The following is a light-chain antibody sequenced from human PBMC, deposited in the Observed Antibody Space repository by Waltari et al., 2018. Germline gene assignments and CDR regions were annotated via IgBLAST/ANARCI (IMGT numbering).Light chain of an antibody. CDR3: QQGNILPLT. CDR1: ESVSNY. V-gene: IGKV3-11*01. CDR2: DTS. Sequence: EIVLTQSPVTLSLAAGERATLSCRASESVSNYLAWYQQKPGQSPRLLIYDTSKRATGIPARFSGSGYGTDFTLTINNLEAEDFALYYCQQGNILPLTFGGGTKVEIK. J-gene: IGKJ4*01.